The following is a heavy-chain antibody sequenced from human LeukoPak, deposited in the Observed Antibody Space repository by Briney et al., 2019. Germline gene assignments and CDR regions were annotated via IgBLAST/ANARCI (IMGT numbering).Heavy chain of an antibody. Sequence: ASVKVSCTASGYTFTSYGISWVRQAPGQGLEWMGWISAYNGNTNYAQKLQGRVTMTTDTSTSTAYMELRSLRSDDTAVYYCARDVGYSGSYSLGYWGQGTLVTVSS. CDR1: GYTFTSYG. V-gene: IGHV1-18*01. J-gene: IGHJ4*02. CDR2: ISAYNGNT. CDR3: ARDVGYSGSYSLGY. D-gene: IGHD1-26*01.